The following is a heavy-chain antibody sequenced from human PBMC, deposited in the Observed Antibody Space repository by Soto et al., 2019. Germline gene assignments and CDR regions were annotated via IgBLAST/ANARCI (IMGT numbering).Heavy chain of an antibody. J-gene: IGHJ6*02. CDR1: GGTFSSYA. CDR3: ARDRVYYDSSGYYQRPKGYYYYGMDV. CDR2: IIPIFGTA. V-gene: IGHV1-69*13. Sequence: SVKGSCKASGGTFSSYAISWVRQTPGQGLEWMGGIIPIFGTANYAQKFQGRVTITADESTSTAYMELSSLRSEDTAVYYCARDRVYYDSSGYYQRPKGYYYYGMDVWGQGTTVTVSS. D-gene: IGHD3-22*01.